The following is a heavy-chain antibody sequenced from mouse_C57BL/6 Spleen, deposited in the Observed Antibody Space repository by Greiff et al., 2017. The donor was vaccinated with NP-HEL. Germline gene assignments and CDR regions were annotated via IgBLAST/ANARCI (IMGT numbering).Heavy chain of an antibody. D-gene: IGHD1-1*01. Sequence: VQLQQSGPGLVKPSQSLSLTCSVTGYSITSGYYWNWIRQFPGNKLEWMGYISYDGSNNYNPSLKNRISITRDTSKNQFFLKLNSVTTEDTATYYCAREGSYDAMDYWGQGTSVTVSS. CDR2: ISYDGSN. CDR3: AREGSYDAMDY. CDR1: GYSITSGYY. J-gene: IGHJ4*01. V-gene: IGHV3-6*01.